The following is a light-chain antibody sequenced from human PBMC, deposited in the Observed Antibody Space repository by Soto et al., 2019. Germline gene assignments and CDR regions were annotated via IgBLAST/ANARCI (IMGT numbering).Light chain of an antibody. CDR2: EVS. Sequence: QSVLTQPPSASGSAGQSVTISCTGTSSDVGGYKYVSWYQQHPGKAPKLMIYEVSQRPSGVPDRFSGSKSGNTASLTVSGLQAEDEADYYCSSYAGSNNLNVFGGGTKLTVL. V-gene: IGLV2-8*01. J-gene: IGLJ2*01. CDR1: SSDVGGYKY. CDR3: SSYAGSNNLNV.